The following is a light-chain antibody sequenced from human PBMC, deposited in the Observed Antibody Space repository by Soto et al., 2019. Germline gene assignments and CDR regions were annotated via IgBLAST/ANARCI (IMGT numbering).Light chain of an antibody. CDR3: QQYGSSPRT. CDR2: GAS. CDR1: QSISSTY. V-gene: IGKV3-20*01. J-gene: IGKJ1*01. Sequence: EIVLTQSPGILSLSPGERATLSCRASQSISSTYLAWYQQKPGQAPRLLIYGASSRATGIPDRFSGSGSGTEFTLTISRLEPEDFAVFYCQQYGSSPRTFGQGTKVGIK.